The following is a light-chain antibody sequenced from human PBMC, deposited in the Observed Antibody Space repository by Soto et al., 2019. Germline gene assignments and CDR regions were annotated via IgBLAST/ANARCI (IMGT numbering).Light chain of an antibody. CDR3: QQSFSTLLIT. J-gene: IGKJ5*01. Sequence: DIQMTQSPSSLSASIGDGVTITCRASQSINSYLNWYQQKPGKAPKLLISAASNLQSGVPSRFSVSGSGTDFTLTISSLQPEDFATYYCQQSFSTLLITFGQGTRLEIK. V-gene: IGKV1-39*01. CDR1: QSINSY. CDR2: AAS.